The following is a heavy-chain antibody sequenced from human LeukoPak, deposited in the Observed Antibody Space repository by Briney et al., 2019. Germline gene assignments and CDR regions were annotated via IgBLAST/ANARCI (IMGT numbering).Heavy chain of an antibody. V-gene: IGHV3-21*01. CDR3: AREEEVPRGMDV. Sequence: GGSLRLSCAASGFTFSSYRMNWVSQAPGKGLEWVSSISSSSSYIYYADSVKGRFTISRDNAKNSLYLQMNSLRAEDTAVYYCAREEEVPRGMDVWGQGTTVTVSS. D-gene: IGHD3-10*01. CDR1: GFTFSSYR. CDR2: ISSSSSYI. J-gene: IGHJ6*02.